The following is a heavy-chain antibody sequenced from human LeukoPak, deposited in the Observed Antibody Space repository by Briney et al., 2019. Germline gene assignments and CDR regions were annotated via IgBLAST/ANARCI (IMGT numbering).Heavy chain of an antibody. CDR3: AKGTRITMIVVVIKSWYYFDY. Sequence: PGESLRLSCAASGFTFSSYAMSWVRQAPGKGLEWVSAISGSGGSTYYADSVKGRFTISRDNSKNTLYLQMNSLRAEDTAVYYCAKGTRITMIVVVIKSWYYFDYWGQGTLVTVSS. CDR2: ISGSGGST. V-gene: IGHV3-23*01. J-gene: IGHJ4*02. D-gene: IGHD3-22*01. CDR1: GFTFSSYA.